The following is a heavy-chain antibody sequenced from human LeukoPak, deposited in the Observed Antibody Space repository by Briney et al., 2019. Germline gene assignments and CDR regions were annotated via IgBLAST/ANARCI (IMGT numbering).Heavy chain of an antibody. CDR2: INHSGST. J-gene: IGHJ5*02. CDR3: ARGYDSLLFDP. V-gene: IGHV4-34*01. CDR1: GGSFSGYY. Sequence: PSETLSLTCAVYGGSFSGYYWSWIRQPPGKGLEWIGEINHSGSTNYNPSLKSRGTIPVDKTKNQYPLKLSSVTAADTVVYYCARGYDSLLFDPWGQGTLVTVSS. D-gene: IGHD3-22*01.